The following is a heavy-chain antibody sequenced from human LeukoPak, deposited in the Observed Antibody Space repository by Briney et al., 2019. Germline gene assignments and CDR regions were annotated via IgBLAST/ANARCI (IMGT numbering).Heavy chain of an antibody. J-gene: IGHJ4*02. CDR3: ARDGKATVTTADY. CDR2: ISSSSTYI. Sequence: PGGSLRLSCAASGFTFSNFNMNWVRQAPGKGLEWVSSISSSSTYIYYADSVKGRFTISRDNAKNSLFLHMDSLRADDTAVYFCARDGKATVTTADYWGQGTLVTVSS. D-gene: IGHD4-17*01. V-gene: IGHV3-21*01. CDR1: GFTFSNFN.